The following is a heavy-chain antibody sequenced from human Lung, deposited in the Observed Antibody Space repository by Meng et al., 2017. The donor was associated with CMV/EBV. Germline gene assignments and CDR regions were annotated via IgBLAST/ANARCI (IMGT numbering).Heavy chain of an antibody. Sequence: GGSXRLXXAASGFTFSRYAFHWVRQAPGKGLEWVAVISFDGGTRYYADSVKGRFTISRDSSRNSLYLQLNSLRPEDTAVYYCAREYGSSSAFDYLGQGTLVTVSS. CDR1: GFTFSRYA. CDR2: ISFDGGTR. CDR3: AREYGSSSAFDY. V-gene: IGHV3-30*14. D-gene: IGHD6-6*01. J-gene: IGHJ4*02.